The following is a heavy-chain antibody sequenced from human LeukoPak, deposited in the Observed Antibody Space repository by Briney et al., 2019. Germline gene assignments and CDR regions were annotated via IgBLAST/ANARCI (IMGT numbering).Heavy chain of an antibody. V-gene: IGHV3-23*01. J-gene: IGHJ6*03. CDR1: GFTFSSYS. CDR2: ISPSGGIT. Sequence: GGSLRLSCAASGFTFSSYSMNWVRQAPGKGLEWVSGISPSGGITYYTDSVKGRFTISRDNSKNTLYLQMNSLRGEDTSVYYCAKADKSSRGYQMLKYYYYYMDVWGKGTTVTISS. D-gene: IGHD2-2*01. CDR3: AKADKSSRGYQMLKYYYYYMDV.